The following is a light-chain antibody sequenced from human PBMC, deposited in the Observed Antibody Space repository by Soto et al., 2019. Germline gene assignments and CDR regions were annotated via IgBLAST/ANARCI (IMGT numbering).Light chain of an antibody. Sequence: QSALTQPRSVSGSPGQSVTISCTGTSSDVGGYNYVSWYQQHPGKAPKLMIYDVSKRPSGVPDRFSGSKSGNTASLTISGLHAEDEAAYYCCSYAGSFHVVFGGGTKVTVL. J-gene: IGLJ2*01. V-gene: IGLV2-11*01. CDR3: CSYAGSFHVV. CDR2: DVS. CDR1: SSDVGGYNY.